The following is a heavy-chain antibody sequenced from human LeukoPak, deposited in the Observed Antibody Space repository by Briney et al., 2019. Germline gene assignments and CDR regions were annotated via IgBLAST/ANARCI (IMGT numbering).Heavy chain of an antibody. CDR1: GGSISSSSYY. D-gene: IGHD3-16*01. CDR3: ARGLGGYMDV. J-gene: IGHJ6*03. Sequence: SETLSLTCTVSGGSISSSSYYWGWIRQPPGKGLECIGSIYYSGSTYYNPSLKSRVTMSVDTSKNQFSLKLSSVTAADTAVYYCARGLGGYMDVWGKGTTVTISS. V-gene: IGHV4-39*07. CDR2: IYYSGST.